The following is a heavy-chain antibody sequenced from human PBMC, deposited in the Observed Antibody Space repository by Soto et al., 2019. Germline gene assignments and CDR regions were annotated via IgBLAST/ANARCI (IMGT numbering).Heavy chain of an antibody. CDR1: GGTFSRSG. D-gene: IGHD5-18*01. Sequence: QVQLVQSGTEVKKPGASVKVSCKASGGTFSRSGFHWVRQAPGQGLEWMGMIVPSVDTTNYAQKVQARVTISADQFTSTVYMELRSLRSEDTAVYHCAICPQPPDTADPYAVDVWGQGTRVIVSS. V-gene: IGHV1-69*18. J-gene: IGHJ6*02. CDR3: AICPQPPDTADPYAVDV. CDR2: IVPSVDTT.